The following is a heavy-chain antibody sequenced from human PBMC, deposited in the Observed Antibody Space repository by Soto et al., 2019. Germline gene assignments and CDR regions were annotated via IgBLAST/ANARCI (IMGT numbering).Heavy chain of an antibody. CDR1: GGSISSYY. J-gene: IGHJ5*02. CDR3: ARGEGAEPGIFPAALNCFAR. CDR2: IYYTGST. V-gene: IGHV4-59*01. D-gene: IGHD2-2*01. Sequence: PSETLSLTCTVAGGSISSYYWSWSRQPPGKGLEWIGDIYYTGSTSYNPSLKSRVTISLDTSKNQFSLEVNPITAADTSVYYFARGEGAEPGIFPAALNCFARWGQRTMVLVSS.